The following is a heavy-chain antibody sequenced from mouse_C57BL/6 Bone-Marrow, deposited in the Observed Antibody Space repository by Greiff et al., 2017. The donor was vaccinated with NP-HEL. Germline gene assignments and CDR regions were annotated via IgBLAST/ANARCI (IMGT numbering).Heavy chain of an antibody. Sequence: EVKVVESGGDLVKPGGSLKLSCAASGFTFSSYGMSWVRQTPDKRLEWVATISSGGSYTYYPDSVKGRFTISRDNAKNTLYLQMSSLKSEDTAMYYCARHVGLLYDYWGQGTTLTVSS. D-gene: IGHD2-12*01. J-gene: IGHJ2*01. CDR1: GFTFSSYG. V-gene: IGHV5-6*01. CDR2: ISSGGSYT. CDR3: ARHVGLLYDY.